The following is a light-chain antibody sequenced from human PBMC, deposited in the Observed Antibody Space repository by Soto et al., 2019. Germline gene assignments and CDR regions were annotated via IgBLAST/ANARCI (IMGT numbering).Light chain of an antibody. CDR3: CSYAGSSTLVV. Sequence: QSVLTQPASVSGSPGQSITISCTGTSSDVGSYNLVSWSQQHPGKAPKLMIYEGSKRPSGVSNRFSGSKSGNTASLTISGLQAEDEADYDCCSYAGSSTLVVFGGGTKLTVL. V-gene: IGLV2-23*01. CDR2: EGS. J-gene: IGLJ2*01. CDR1: SSDVGSYNL.